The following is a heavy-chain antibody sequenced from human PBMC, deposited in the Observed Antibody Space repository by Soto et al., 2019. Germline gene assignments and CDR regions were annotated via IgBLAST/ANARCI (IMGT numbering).Heavy chain of an antibody. D-gene: IGHD3-16*01. V-gene: IGHV3-30*09. CDR1: GFTFSSYA. J-gene: IGHJ6*02. CDR3: ARVAKKQGGFGYYSYGMDV. Sequence: QVQLVESGGGVVQPGRSLRLSCAASGFTFSSYAMHWVRQAPGKGLEWVAVMSYDGSNIYYEDSVKGRFAISTDSSKSTLYLQMNSLRAEDTAVYYCARVAKKQGGFGYYSYGMDVWGQGTTVTVSS. CDR2: MSYDGSNI.